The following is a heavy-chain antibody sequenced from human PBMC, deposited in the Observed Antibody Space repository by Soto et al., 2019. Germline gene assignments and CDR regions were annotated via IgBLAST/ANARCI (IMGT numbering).Heavy chain of an antibody. D-gene: IGHD3-16*01. J-gene: IGHJ5*02. V-gene: IGHV4-4*07. CDR2: IQHTGNT. CDR3: AKDVSSRRWFDP. CDR1: GASIRSYH. Sequence: SETLSLTCAVSGASIRSYHWSFLRQPAGKGLEWIGRIQHTGNTNYNPSLKSRVTMSADTSNNQISLKMTSVAAADTAVYFCAKDVSSRRWFDPWGQGVRVTVS.